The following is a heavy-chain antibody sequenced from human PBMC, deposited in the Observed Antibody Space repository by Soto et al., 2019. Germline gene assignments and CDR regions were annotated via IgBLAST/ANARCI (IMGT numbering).Heavy chain of an antibody. CDR1: GGTFSSYA. J-gene: IGHJ6*02. CDR2: IIPIFGTA. D-gene: IGHD2-2*01. V-gene: IGHV1-69*12. Sequence: QVQLVQSGAEVKKPGSSVKVSCKASGGTFSSYAISWVRQAPGQGLEWMGGIIPIFGTANYAQKFQGRVTITADESTSTAYMELSSLRSEDTAVYYCARGLGDIVLVPAAIRYYYYYGMDVWGQGTTVTVSS. CDR3: ARGLGDIVLVPAAIRYYYYYGMDV.